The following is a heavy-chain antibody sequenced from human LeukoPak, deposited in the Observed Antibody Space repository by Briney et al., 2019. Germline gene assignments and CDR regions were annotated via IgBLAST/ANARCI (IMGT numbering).Heavy chain of an antibody. CDR3: ARHRLNPDLLGYCSSTSCHGGPDDAFDI. CDR1: GGSFSGYY. J-gene: IGHJ3*02. D-gene: IGHD2-2*01. CDR2: INHSGST. V-gene: IGHV4-34*01. Sequence: SETLSLTCAVYGGSFSGYYWSWIRQPPGKGLEWIGEINHSGSTNYNPSLKSRVTISVDTSKNQFSLKLSSVTAADTAVYYCARHRLNPDLLGYCSSTSCHGGPDDAFDIWGQGTMVTVSS.